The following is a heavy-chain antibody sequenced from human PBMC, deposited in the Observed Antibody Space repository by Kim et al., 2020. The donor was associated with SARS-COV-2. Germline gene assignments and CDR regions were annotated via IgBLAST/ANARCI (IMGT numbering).Heavy chain of an antibody. V-gene: IGHV3-74*01. Sequence: GSLRLSCAASGFTFRSYWINWVRQAPGKGLVWVSRMSGDASTTNYADSVKGRFTMSRDNAENTVYLQMNSLRGDDTAVYYCSRGMFRNGLDVWGQGTTVTVSS. CDR3: SRGMFRNGLDV. CDR2: MSGDASTT. CDR1: GFTFRSYW. D-gene: IGHD1-1*01. J-gene: IGHJ6*02.